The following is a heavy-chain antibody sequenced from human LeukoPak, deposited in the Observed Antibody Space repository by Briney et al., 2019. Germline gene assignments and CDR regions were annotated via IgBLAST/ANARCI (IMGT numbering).Heavy chain of an antibody. CDR1: GFTFSSYA. D-gene: IGHD6-19*01. V-gene: IGHV3-23*01. CDR3: AGYSSGWYRGFDY. CDR2: ISGSGGST. Sequence: GGSLRLSCAASGFTFSSYAMSWVRQAPGKGLEWFSAISGSGGSTYYADSVKGRFTISRDNSKNTLYLQMNSLRAEDTAVYYCAGYSSGWYRGFDYWGQGTLVTVSS. J-gene: IGHJ4*02.